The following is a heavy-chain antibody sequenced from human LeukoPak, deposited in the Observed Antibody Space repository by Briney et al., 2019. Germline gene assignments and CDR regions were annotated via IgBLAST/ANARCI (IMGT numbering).Heavy chain of an antibody. CDR2: ISYDGSNE. D-gene: IGHD3-22*01. CDR3: AKVALFSGYYPPFDY. CDR1: GFTFSNYG. V-gene: IGHV3-30*18. Sequence: GGSLRLSCTASGFTFSNYGMHWVRQAPGKGLEWVAVISYDGSNEYYADSVKGRFTISRDNSKNSLFLQMNSLRPEDTAVYHCAKVALFSGYYPPFDYWGQGTLVTVSS. J-gene: IGHJ4*02.